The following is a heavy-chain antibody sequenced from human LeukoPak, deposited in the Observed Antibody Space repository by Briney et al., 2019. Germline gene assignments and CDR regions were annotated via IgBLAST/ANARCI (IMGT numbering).Heavy chain of an antibody. CDR1: GGTFSSYP. D-gene: IGHD3-10*01. V-gene: IGHV1-69*05. CDR2: IIPIFGTA. Sequence: ASVKVSCKASGGTFSSYPISWVRQAPGQGLEWMGGIIPIFGTANYAQKFQGRVTITTDESTSTAYMELSSLRSEDTAVYYCARGRREPEAGSGIDYYYYYMDVWGKGTAVTVSS. J-gene: IGHJ6*03. CDR3: ARGRREPEAGSGIDYYYYYMDV.